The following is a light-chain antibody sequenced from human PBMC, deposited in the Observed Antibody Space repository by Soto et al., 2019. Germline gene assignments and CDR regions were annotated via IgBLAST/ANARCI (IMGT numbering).Light chain of an antibody. CDR3: QQYNNWPPFT. CDR1: QSVNSD. J-gene: IGKJ2*01. V-gene: IGKV3-15*01. Sequence: EVMMTQSPASLSVSPGERATLSCRTSQSVNSDLAWYQHKPGQAPRLLIYGASTRATGIPARFSGSGSGTEFTLTISSLQSKDFAVYYCQQYNNWPPFTFGQGTKLDIK. CDR2: GAS.